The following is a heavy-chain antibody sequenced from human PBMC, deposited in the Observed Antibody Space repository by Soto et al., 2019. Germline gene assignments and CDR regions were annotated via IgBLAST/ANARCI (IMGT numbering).Heavy chain of an antibody. V-gene: IGHV3-30*18. J-gene: IGHJ4*02. D-gene: IGHD4-17*01. CDR2: ISYDGRDK. CDR1: VFTFITYG. CDR3: AKDQNYGDYALDY. Sequence: PGWSLRLSCAASVFTFITYGMHWVRQAPGKGLDWVAIISYDGRDKYYADSVKGRFTISRDNSKNTLYLQMNSLRAEDTAVYYCAKDQNYGDYALDYWGQGTQVTVSS.